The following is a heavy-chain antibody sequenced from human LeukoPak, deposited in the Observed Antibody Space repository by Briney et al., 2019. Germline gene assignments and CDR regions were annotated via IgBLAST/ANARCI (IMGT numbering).Heavy chain of an antibody. CDR3: AKVGGISSGWYGDAFDI. J-gene: IGHJ3*02. CDR1: GFTFSSYA. Sequence: PGGSLRLSWAASGFTFSSYAMSWVRQAPGKGLEGVSAISGSGGSTYYADSVKGRFTISRDNSKNTLYLQMNSLRAEDTAVYYCAKVGGISSGWYGDAFDIWGQGTMVTVSS. V-gene: IGHV3-23*01. D-gene: IGHD6-19*01. CDR2: ISGSGGST.